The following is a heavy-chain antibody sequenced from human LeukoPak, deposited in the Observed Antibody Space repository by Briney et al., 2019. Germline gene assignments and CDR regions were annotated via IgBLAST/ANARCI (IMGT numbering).Heavy chain of an antibody. V-gene: IGHV3-74*01. CDR1: GFTFSTYW. Sequence: RGSLRLSCAASGFTFSTYWMHWVRQAPGKGLVWVSHINTDGSSTSYADSVKGRFTISRDNAKNTLYLQMNSLRAEDTAVYYCARTRTTVTTSPARQSYYYYYYMDVGGKGTTVTVSS. CDR2: INTDGSST. J-gene: IGHJ6*03. D-gene: IGHD4-17*01. CDR3: ARTRTTVTTSPARQSYYYYYYMDV.